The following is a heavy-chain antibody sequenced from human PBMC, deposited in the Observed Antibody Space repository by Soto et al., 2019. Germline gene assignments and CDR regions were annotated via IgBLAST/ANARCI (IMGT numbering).Heavy chain of an antibody. CDR2: MIPIFGTA. V-gene: IGHV1-69*12. CDR1: GGTFSSDA. CDR3: ARDWYGRDGNWFYP. Sequence: QVQLVQSGAEVKKPGSSVKVSCKASGGTFSSDAISWVRQAPGQGLEWMGGMIPIFGTANYAQKFQGRVTITADESTSPAYMELSSLRSEDTAVYYCARDWYGRDGNWFYPWGQGTLVTVSS. D-gene: IGHD4-17*01. J-gene: IGHJ5*02.